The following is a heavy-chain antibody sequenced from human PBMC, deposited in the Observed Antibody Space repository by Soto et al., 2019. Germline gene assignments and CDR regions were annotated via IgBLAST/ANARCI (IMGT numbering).Heavy chain of an antibody. CDR1: GGTFSSYA. D-gene: IGHD3-22*01. CDR2: IIPIFGTA. J-gene: IGHJ4*02. V-gene: IGHV1-69*13. CDR3: AIDPDPNYYDSTGYGRY. Sequence: SVKVSCKASGGTFSSYAISWVRPAPGQGLEWMGGIIPIFGTANYAQKFQGRVTITADESTSTAYMELSSLRSEDTAVYYCAIDPDPNYYDSTGYGRYWGQGTLVTVSS.